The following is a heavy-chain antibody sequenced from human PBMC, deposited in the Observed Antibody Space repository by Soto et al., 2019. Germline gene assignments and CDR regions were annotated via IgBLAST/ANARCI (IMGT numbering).Heavy chain of an antibody. D-gene: IGHD5-12*01. CDR2: IYYSGST. CDR3: AKGLAGYKSKWFDP. J-gene: IGHJ5*02. V-gene: IGHV4-31*03. Sequence: SETLSLTCTVSGGSISSGGYYWSWIRQHPGKGLEWIGYIYYSGSTYYNQSLKSRVTISVNTSKNQFSRKLPSGTAAETVVYYCAKGLAGYKSKWFDPWGQGTLVPVS. CDR1: GGSISSGGYY.